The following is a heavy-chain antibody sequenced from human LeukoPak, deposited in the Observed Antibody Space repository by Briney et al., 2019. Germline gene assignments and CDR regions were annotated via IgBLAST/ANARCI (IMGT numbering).Heavy chain of an antibody. V-gene: IGHV3-53*04. D-gene: IGHD3-22*01. CDR1: GFAVSNNY. CDR3: ARAYDSSGYWPKYFHH. J-gene: IGHJ1*01. Sequence: QPGGSLRLSCAASGFAVSNNYMSWVRQAPGKGLEWVSIIYGGGSTYYADSVNGRFTISRHNSKNALFLQMNSLRTEDTAVYYCARAYDSSGYWPKYFHHWGQGTLVTVSS. CDR2: IYGGGST.